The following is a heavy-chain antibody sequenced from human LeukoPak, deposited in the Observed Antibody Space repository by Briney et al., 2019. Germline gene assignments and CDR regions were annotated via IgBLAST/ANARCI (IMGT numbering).Heavy chain of an antibody. CDR1: GITFSSYS. J-gene: IGHJ6*03. Sequence: PGGSLRLSCVASGITFSSYSMNWVRQAPGKGLEWVSYISSFSGTINYADSVKGRFTISRDNAKNSLYLQMNSLRAEDTAVYYCAREDIHYYYMDVWGKGTTVTVSS. CDR2: ISSFSGTI. D-gene: IGHD2-15*01. CDR3: AREDIHYYYMDV. V-gene: IGHV3-48*04.